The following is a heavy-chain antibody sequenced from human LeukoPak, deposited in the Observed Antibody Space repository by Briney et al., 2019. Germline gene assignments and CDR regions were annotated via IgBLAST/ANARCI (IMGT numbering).Heavy chain of an antibody. CDR3: TTDGDYYDSSTNFDY. CDR2: IKSKTDGGTT. CDR1: EFTFNTYA. D-gene: IGHD3-22*01. V-gene: IGHV3-15*07. Sequence: GGSLRLSCAVSEFTFNTYAMNWVRQAPGKGLEWVGRIKSKTDGGTTDYAAPVKGRFTISRDDSKNTLYLQMNSLKTEDTAVYYCTTDGDYYDSSTNFDYWGQGSLVTVSS. J-gene: IGHJ4*02.